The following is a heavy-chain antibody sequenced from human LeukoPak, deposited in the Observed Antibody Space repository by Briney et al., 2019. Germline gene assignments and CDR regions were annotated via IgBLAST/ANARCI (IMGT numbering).Heavy chain of an antibody. Sequence: GGSLRLSCAASGFTFSTYSMNWVRQAPGKGLEWVPFISGGGSYIYYAESVKGRFTISRDNAKNSLYLQMNSLRAEDTAVYYCARVRYYYDSSDPDYWGQGTLVTVSS. CDR3: ARVRYYYDSSDPDY. V-gene: IGHV3-21*01. D-gene: IGHD3-22*01. CDR2: ISGGGSYI. CDR1: GFTFSTYS. J-gene: IGHJ4*02.